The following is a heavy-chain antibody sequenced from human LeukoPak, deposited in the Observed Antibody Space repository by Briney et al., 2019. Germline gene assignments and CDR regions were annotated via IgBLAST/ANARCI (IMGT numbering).Heavy chain of an antibody. CDR3: ARERPQIAPSSSGWGFDY. CDR1: GGTFSSYT. V-gene: IGHV1-69*10. J-gene: IGHJ4*02. D-gene: IGHD6-19*01. Sequence: VKVSCKASGGTFSSYTISWVRQAPGQGLEWMGRIIPILGIANYAQKFQGRVTMTRDTSTSTVYMELSSLRFEDTAVYYCARERPQIAPSSSGWGFDYWGQGTLVTVSS. CDR2: IIPILGIA.